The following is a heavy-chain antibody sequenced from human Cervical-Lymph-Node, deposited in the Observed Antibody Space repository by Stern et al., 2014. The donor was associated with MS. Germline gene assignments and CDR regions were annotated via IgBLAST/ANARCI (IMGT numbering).Heavy chain of an antibody. CDR1: GYTFINYD. CDR3: VRGGFSYGYGLDA. V-gene: IGHV1-8*01. D-gene: IGHD5-18*01. CDR2: MNPNNANT. J-gene: IGHJ6*02. Sequence: LVESGSQGRKPGASVKVSCQASGYTFINYDIFWVRQATGQGLEWMGWMNPNNANTGHAQKFQGRVTMTRNTSISTAYMELSSLRSDDTAVYYCVRGGFSYGYGLDAWGQGTAVIVSS.